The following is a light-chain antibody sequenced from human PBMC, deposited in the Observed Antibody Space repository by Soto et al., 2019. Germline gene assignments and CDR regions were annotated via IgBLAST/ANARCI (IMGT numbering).Light chain of an antibody. CDR1: QGISSY. Sequence: DIQLTQSPSFLSASVGDRVTITCRASQGISSYLAWYQQKPGKAPKLLIYAASTLQSVVPSRFSGSGSGTEFTLTISSLQPEDFATYYCQQLNSDLLTFGGGTKVEIK. CDR2: AAS. J-gene: IGKJ4*01. V-gene: IGKV1-9*01. CDR3: QQLNSDLLT.